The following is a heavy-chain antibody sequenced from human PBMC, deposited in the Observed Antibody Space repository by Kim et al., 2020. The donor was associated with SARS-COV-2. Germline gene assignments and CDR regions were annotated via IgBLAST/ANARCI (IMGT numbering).Heavy chain of an antibody. D-gene: IGHD6-19*01. Sequence: SETLSLICTVSGGSISGFYWTWIRQPPGKGLEWIGYIYNSGSTNYNPSLKSRVTISSDTSKNQFSLKLNSVTAADTAVYYCARSTPLTWLSSGWSGHFFDYWGQGILVPVSA. CDR1: GGSISGFY. V-gene: IGHV4-59*01. J-gene: IGHJ4*02. CDR2: IYNSGST. CDR3: ARSTPLTWLSSGWSGHFFDY.